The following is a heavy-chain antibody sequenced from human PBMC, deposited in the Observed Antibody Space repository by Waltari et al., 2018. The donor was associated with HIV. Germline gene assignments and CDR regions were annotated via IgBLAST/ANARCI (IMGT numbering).Heavy chain of an antibody. CDR2: INHSGST. J-gene: IGHJ5*02. D-gene: IGHD3-10*01. CDR1: GGSFRGYY. CDR3: ARATMVRGVIIFNWFDP. V-gene: IGHV4-34*01. Sequence: QVQLQQWGAGLLKPSEPLSLTCAVYGGSFRGYYWSWIRQPPGKGLEWIGEINHSGSTNYNPSLKSRVTISVDTSKNQFSLKLSSVTAADTAVYYCARATMVRGVIIFNWFDPWGQGTLVTVSS.